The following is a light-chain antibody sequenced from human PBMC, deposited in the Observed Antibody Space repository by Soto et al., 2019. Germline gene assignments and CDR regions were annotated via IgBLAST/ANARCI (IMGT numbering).Light chain of an antibody. CDR3: QQRSNWWT. J-gene: IGKJ1*01. CDR1: QSVSSY. Sequence: EIVLTQSPATLSLSPGERATLSCRASQSVSSYLAWYQQKPGQAPRLLIYDASNRATGIPARFSGSGSGTDSTLTIRSLLPEDFAVYYCQQRSNWWTFGQGTKVDIK. V-gene: IGKV3-11*01. CDR2: DAS.